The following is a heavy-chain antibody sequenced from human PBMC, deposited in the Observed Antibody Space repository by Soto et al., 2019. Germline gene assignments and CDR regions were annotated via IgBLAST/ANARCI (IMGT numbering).Heavy chain of an antibody. V-gene: IGHV1-69*13. CDR1: GGTFSSYA. D-gene: IGHD2-15*01. J-gene: IGHJ4*02. Sequence: ASVKVSCKASGGTFSSYAISWVRLAPGQGLEWMGGIIPIFGTANYAQKFQGRVTITADESTSTAYMELSSLRSEDTAVYYCAGYCSGGSCYYEDYFDYWGQGTLVTVSS. CDR2: IIPIFGTA. CDR3: AGYCSGGSCYYEDYFDY.